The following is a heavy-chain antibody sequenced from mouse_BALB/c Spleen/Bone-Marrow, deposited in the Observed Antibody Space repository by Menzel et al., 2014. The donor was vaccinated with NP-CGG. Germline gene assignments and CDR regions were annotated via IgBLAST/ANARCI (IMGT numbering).Heavy chain of an antibody. D-gene: IGHD2-10*02. V-gene: IGHV14-4*02. CDR1: GFNIKDYY. CDR3: NEGYGNYGY. CDR2: IDPENGDT. Sequence: EVKLVESGAELVRSGASVKLSCTASGFNIKDYYMHWVKQRPEQGLEWIGWIDPENGDTEYAPKFQGKAAMTADTSSNTACLQLSSLTSEDTAVYYCNEGYGNYGYWGQGTTLTVSS. J-gene: IGHJ2*01.